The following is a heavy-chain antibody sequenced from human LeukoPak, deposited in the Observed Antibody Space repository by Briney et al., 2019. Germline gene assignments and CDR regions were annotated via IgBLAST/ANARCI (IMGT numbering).Heavy chain of an antibody. CDR1: GVAISSSNW. D-gene: IGHD1-26*01. V-gene: IGHV4-4*02. Sequence: PSGTLSLTCAISGVAISSSNWWSWVRQPPGKGLEWIGEIYHSGSTNYSPSLKSRVTISVDKSKNQFSLKVTSVTAADTAVYYCARVSSGSYYFDSWGQGTLVTVSS. CDR2: IYHSGST. J-gene: IGHJ4*02. CDR3: ARVSSGSYYFDS.